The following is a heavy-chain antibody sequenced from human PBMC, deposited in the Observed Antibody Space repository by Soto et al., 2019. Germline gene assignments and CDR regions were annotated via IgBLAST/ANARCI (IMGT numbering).Heavy chain of an antibody. D-gene: IGHD3-10*01. CDR1: GFTFSNYG. J-gene: IGHJ4*02. Sequence: GGSLRLSCAASGFTFSNYGMHWVRQAPGKGLEWVAMIWSDGTSKYYRDSVKGRFTISRDNSKDTVSLQMNNLRAEDTAVYYCATLVDRGVKDYWGLGTLVTVSS. CDR3: ATLVDRGVKDY. CDR2: IWSDGTSK. V-gene: IGHV3-33*01.